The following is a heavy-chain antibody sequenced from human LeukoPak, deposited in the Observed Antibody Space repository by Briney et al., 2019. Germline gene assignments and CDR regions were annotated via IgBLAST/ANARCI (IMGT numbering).Heavy chain of an antibody. J-gene: IGHJ4*02. CDR3: ARGGYFDWLSPGYFDY. V-gene: IGHV4-59*01. D-gene: IGHD3-9*01. Sequence: SETLSLTCTVSGGSISSYYWSWIRQPPGKGLEWIGYIYYSGSTNYNPSLKSRVTISADTSKNQFSLKLSSVTAADTAVYYCARGGYFDWLSPGYFDYWGQGTLVTVSS. CDR1: GGSISSYY. CDR2: IYYSGST.